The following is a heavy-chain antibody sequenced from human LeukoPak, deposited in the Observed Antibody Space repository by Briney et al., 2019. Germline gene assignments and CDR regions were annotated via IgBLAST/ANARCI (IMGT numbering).Heavy chain of an antibody. CDR1: GFIFDTYA. V-gene: IGHV3-30-3*02. CDR3: AYEEGDGFTDA. CDR2: ISFDGNYK. D-gene: IGHD5-24*01. J-gene: IGHJ4*02. Sequence: GGSLRLSCATSGFIFDTYAMHWVRQAPGKGLEWVAFISFDGNYKYYADSVKGRFAISRDNSKDTLYLQMNSLRFEDTAVYYCAYEEGDGFTDAWGRGTLVTVSS.